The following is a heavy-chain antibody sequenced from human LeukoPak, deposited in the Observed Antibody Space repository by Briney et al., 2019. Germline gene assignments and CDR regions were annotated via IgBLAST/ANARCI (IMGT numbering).Heavy chain of an antibody. CDR1: GYTFTVHF. CDR3: ARGGVPGQQLDY. CDR2: INPNTGGT. Sequence: GAPVKLSCKTSGYTFTVHFMYWVRQAPGQGLEWMGWINPNTGGTNYAQKFQGRVTMTRDTSSSTAYMELTRLTSDDTAVYYCARGGVPGQQLDYWGQGTLVTVSS. J-gene: IGHJ4*02. D-gene: IGHD6-13*01. V-gene: IGHV1-2*02.